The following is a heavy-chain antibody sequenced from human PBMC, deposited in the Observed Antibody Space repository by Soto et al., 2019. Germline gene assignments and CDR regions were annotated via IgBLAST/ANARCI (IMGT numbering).Heavy chain of an antibody. CDR1: GGTFSSYA. CDR2: IISIFGTA. Sequence: QVQLVQSGAEVKKPGSSVKVSCKASGGTFSSYAISWVRQAPGQGLEWMGGIISIFGTANYAQKFQGRVTITADESTSTAHMELSSLRSEDPAVYFCARHVPAAGYYYGMDVWGQGTTVTVSS. CDR3: ARHVPAAGYYYGMDV. D-gene: IGHD2-2*01. V-gene: IGHV1-69*12. J-gene: IGHJ6*02.